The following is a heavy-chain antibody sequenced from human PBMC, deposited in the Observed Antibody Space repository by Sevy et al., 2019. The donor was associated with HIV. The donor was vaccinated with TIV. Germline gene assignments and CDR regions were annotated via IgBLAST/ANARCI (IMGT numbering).Heavy chain of an antibody. CDR2: FDPLDGA. V-gene: IGHV1-24*01. Sequence: ASVKVSCKVSGYTLTKLSIHWVRQAPGKGLEWMGDFDPLDGAIYAQRFQGRLTMTEDTSTDTAYMELSSLTSEDTAVYYCATVGLRYCSGASCYQGDWFDPWGQGTLVTVSS. D-gene: IGHD2-15*01. CDR3: ATVGLRYCSGASCYQGDWFDP. J-gene: IGHJ5*02. CDR1: GYTLTKLS.